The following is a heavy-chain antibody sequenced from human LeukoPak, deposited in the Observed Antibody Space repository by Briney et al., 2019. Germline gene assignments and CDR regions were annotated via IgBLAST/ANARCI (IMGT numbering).Heavy chain of an antibody. J-gene: IGHJ4*02. CDR1: GGSISSYY. D-gene: IGHD6-13*01. CDR2: IYYSGST. CDR3: ARAVAAAGTR. V-gene: IGHV4-59*08. Sequence: SETLSLTCTVSGGSISSYYWSWIRQPPGKGLEWIEYIYYSGSTNYNPSLKSRVTISVDTSKNQFSLKLSSVTAADTAVYYCARAVAAAGTRWGQGTLVTVSS.